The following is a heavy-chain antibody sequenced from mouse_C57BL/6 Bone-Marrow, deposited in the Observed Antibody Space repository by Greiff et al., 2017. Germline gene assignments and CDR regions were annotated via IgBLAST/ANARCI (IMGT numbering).Heavy chain of an antibody. Sequence: EVHLVESGGGLVKPGGSLKLSCAASGFTFSSYTMSWVRQTPEKRLEWVATISGGGGNTYYPDSVKGRFTISRDNAKNTLYLQMSSLRSEDTALYYCARHWDNAMDYWGQGTSVTVSS. V-gene: IGHV5-9*01. CDR3: ARHWDNAMDY. CDR1: GFTFSSYT. D-gene: IGHD4-1*01. CDR2: ISGGGGNT. J-gene: IGHJ4*01.